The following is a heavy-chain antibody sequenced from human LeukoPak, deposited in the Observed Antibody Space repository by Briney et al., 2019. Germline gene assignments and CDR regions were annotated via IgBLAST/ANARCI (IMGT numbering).Heavy chain of an antibody. CDR1: GGSISSGDYY. V-gene: IGHV4-30-4*01. CDR2: SYYSGST. CDR3: ARAYDSSGYYLLGY. J-gene: IGHJ4*02. D-gene: IGHD3-22*01. Sequence: SPTLSLTCTVSGGSISSGDYYWSWIRQPPGKGLEWIGYSYYSGSTYYNSSLKSRVTISVDMSKNQFTLKLSSVTAADTAVYYCARAYDSSGYYLLGYWGQGTLVTVSS.